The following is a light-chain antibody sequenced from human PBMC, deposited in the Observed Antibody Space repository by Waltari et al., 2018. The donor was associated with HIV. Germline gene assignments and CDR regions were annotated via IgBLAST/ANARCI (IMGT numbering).Light chain of an antibody. CDR2: GAS. J-gene: IGKJ4*01. CDR3: QQTNGLPLT. V-gene: IGKV1-12*01. Sequence: DIQMTQSPGYMSAFVGDRVTITWRASQGISTWLAWYQQKPGKVPQLLIHGASSLHSGVPSRFNGSGSGTQFSLTISSLQSEDFATYYCQQTNGLPLTFGGGTTV. CDR1: QGISTW.